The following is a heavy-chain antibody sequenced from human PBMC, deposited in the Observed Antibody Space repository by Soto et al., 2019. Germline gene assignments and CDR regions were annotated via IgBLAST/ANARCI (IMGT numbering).Heavy chain of an antibody. D-gene: IGHD6-6*01. V-gene: IGHV4-59*01. CDR1: GDSMNNNC. CDR3: ARGGSSHDS. J-gene: IGHJ4*02. CDR2: IYYTGDT. Sequence: SETLSLTCTVSGDSMNNNCWSWVRQSPGKGLEWIGYIYYTGDTNYNPSLRSRLTILVDTSKNQFSLNLRSVTTADTAVYYCARGGSSHDSWGQGALVPVSP.